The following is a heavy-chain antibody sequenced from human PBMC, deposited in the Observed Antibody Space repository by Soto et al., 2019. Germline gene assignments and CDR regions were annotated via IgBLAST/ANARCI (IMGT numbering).Heavy chain of an antibody. J-gene: IGHJ4*02. CDR2: IYYSGST. CDR3: ARHSGYSYGYYFDY. CDR1: GGSISSYY. D-gene: IGHD5-18*01. Sequence: QVQLQESGPGLVKPSETLSLTCTVSGGSISSYYWSWIRQPPGKGLEWIGYIYYSGSTNYNPSLKSQVTISVDTSKNQFSLKLSSVTAADTAVYYCARHSGYSYGYYFDYWGQGTLVTVSS. V-gene: IGHV4-59*08.